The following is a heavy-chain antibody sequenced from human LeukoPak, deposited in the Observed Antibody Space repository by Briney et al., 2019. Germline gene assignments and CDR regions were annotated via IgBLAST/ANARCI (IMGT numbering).Heavy chain of an antibody. CDR3: ARDSQPIPVYDSSGSYYFDY. Sequence: ASVKVSCKASGYTLTSYGISWVRQAPGQGLEWMGWISAYNGNTNFAQKFQGRVTMTRDTSIRTAYMELSRLTSDDTAVYYCARDSQPIPVYDSSGSYYFDYWGQGTLVTVSS. CDR2: ISAYNGNT. D-gene: IGHD3-22*01. J-gene: IGHJ4*02. CDR1: GYTLTSYG. V-gene: IGHV1-18*01.